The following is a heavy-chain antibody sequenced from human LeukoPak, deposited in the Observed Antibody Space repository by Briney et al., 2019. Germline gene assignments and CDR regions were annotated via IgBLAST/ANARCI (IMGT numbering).Heavy chain of an antibody. J-gene: IGHJ4*02. CDR3: ARGNGWNLHDY. CDR1: DDSVTTSY. CDR2: VSRSGGV. Sequence: SETESPTCTVSDDSVTTSYWSWIRQSAGKELEWIGRVSRSGGVLYNSAFRRRFTLSVDTSNNQSSLAVSGVTAADTAVYYCARGNGWNLHDYWGQGIQVTVSS. V-gene: IGHV4-4*07. D-gene: IGHD1-1*01.